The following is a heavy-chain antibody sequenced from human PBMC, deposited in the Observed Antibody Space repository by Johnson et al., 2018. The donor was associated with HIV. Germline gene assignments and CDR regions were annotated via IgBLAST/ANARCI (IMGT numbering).Heavy chain of an antibody. CDR3: AREAGTGTRAFDI. D-gene: IGHD6-13*01. Sequence: VQLVESGGGLVQSRRSLRLSCAASGFTFSNAWMSWVRQAPGKGLEWVSSINWNGGGAGYADSVKGRFTISRDNAKNSLFLQMHSLRADDTAMYSCAREAGTGTRAFDIWGQGTMVTVSS. J-gene: IGHJ3*02. CDR2: INWNGGGA. V-gene: IGHV3-20*04. CDR1: GFTFSNAW.